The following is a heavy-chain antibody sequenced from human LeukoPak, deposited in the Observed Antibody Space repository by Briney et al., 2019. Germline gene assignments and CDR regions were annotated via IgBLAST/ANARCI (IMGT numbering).Heavy chain of an antibody. CDR2: ISGSGGST. V-gene: IGHV3-23*01. J-gene: IGHJ4*02. CDR3: ATITYYDFWSGYPY. D-gene: IGHD3-3*01. Sequence: GGSLRLSCAASGFTFSSYAMSWVRQAPGKGLEWVSAISGSGGSTYYADSVKGRFTISRDNPKNTLYLQMNSLRAEDTAVYYCATITYYDFWSGYPYWGQGTLVTVSS. CDR1: GFTFSSYA.